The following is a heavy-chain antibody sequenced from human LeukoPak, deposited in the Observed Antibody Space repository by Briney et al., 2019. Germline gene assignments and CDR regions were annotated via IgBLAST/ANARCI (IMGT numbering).Heavy chain of an antibody. CDR2: INHSGST. CDR3: ARGGSTGNSWFDP. V-gene: IGHV4-39*07. D-gene: IGHD1-14*01. J-gene: IGHJ5*02. CDR1: GGSISTSSYY. Sequence: PSETLSLTCTVSGGSISTSSYYWGWIRQPPGKRLEWIGEINHSGSTNYNPSLKSRVTISVDTSKNQFSLKLSSVTAADTAVYYCARGGSTGNSWFDPWGQGTLVTVSS.